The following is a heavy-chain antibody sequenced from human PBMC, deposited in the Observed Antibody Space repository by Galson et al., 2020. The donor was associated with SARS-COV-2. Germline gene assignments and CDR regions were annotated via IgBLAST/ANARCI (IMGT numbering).Heavy chain of an antibody. J-gene: IGHJ2*01. CDR1: GFTFSSYG. CDR3: AKTASGYDSWYFDL. Sequence: GGSLRLTCAASGFTFSSYGMHWVRQAPGKGLEWVAVISYDGSNKYYADSVKGRFTISRDNSKNTLYLQMNSLRAEDTAVYYCAKTASGYDSWYFDLCGRGALVTVSA. D-gene: IGHD5-12*01. V-gene: IGHV3-30*18. CDR2: ISYDGSNK.